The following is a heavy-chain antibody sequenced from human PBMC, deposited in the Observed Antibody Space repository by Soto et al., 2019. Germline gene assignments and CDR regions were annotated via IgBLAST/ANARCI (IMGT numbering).Heavy chain of an antibody. V-gene: IGHV3-21*01. CDR1: GFTFSSYS. J-gene: IGHJ6*02. Sequence: GGSLRLSCAASGFTFSSYSMNWVRQAPGKGLEWVSSISSSSYIYYADSVKGRFTISRDNAKNSLYLQMNSLRAEDTAVYYCARRLDYYYYGMDVWGQGTTVTVSS. CDR3: ARRLDYYYYGMDV. CDR2: ISSSSYI.